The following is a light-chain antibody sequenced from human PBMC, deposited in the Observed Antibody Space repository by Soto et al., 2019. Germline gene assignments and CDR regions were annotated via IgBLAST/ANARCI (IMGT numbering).Light chain of an antibody. CDR2: DAS. V-gene: IGKV3-11*01. Sequence: EILLTQSPGTLSLSPGESATLSCRASQSVSSYLAWYQQKPGQAPRLLIYDASNRATGVPARFSGSGSGTDFTLTISSLEPEDFAVYYCQQRSNLITFGQGTRLEIK. CDR3: QQRSNLIT. CDR1: QSVSSY. J-gene: IGKJ5*01.